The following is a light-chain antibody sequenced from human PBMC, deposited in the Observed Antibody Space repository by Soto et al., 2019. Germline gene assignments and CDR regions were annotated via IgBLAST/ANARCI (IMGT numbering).Light chain of an antibody. CDR1: SSNLGSNT. Sequence: QSVLTQPPSASATPGQRVTISCSGSSSNLGSNTVNWYQRLPGSAPKLVIQSSDQRPSGVPDRFFGSKSGTSASLAISALQSEDEADYYCQTYDSRLDGSVFGGGTKLTVL. J-gene: IGLJ3*02. CDR3: QTYDSRLDGSV. CDR2: SSD. V-gene: IGLV1-44*01.